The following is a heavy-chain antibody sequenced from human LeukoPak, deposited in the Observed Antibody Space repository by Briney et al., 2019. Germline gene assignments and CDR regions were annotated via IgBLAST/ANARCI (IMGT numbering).Heavy chain of an antibody. D-gene: IGHD3-10*01. V-gene: IGHV3-21*01. CDR3: AREITLDV. CDR1: GLTFSSFT. CDR2: ISSSSSYI. Sequence: GGSLRLSCAASGLTFSSFTINWVRQAPGKGLEWVSSISSSSSYIYYADSVKGRFTISRDNAKNSLYLQMNSLRAEDTAVYYCAREITLDVWGQGTTVTVSS. J-gene: IGHJ6*02.